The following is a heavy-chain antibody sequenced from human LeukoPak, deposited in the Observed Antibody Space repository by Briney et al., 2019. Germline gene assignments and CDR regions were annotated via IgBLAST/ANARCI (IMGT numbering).Heavy chain of an antibody. Sequence: ASVKVSCKASGGTFSSYAISWVRQAPGQGLEWMGGIIPIFGTANYAQKFQGRVTITTDESTSTAHMELSSLRSEDTAVYYCASNSGSQRFDYWGQGTLVTVSS. CDR3: ASNSGSQRFDY. CDR1: GGTFSSYA. V-gene: IGHV1-69*05. J-gene: IGHJ4*02. D-gene: IGHD1-26*01. CDR2: IIPIFGTA.